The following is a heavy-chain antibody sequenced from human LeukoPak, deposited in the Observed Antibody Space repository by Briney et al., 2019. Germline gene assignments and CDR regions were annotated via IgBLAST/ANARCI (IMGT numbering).Heavy chain of an antibody. D-gene: IGHD6-19*01. J-gene: IGHJ4*02. V-gene: IGHV3-74*01. CDR3: AREGTSGWYYFDY. CDR2: INSDGRST. CDR1: GLTFSTYW. Sequence: PGGSLRLSCAASGLTFSTYWMHWVRQAPGKGLVWVSCINSDGRSTTYADFVKGRFTISRDNAKNTLYLQMNSLRAEDTAVYYCAREGTSGWYYFDYWGQGTLVTVSS.